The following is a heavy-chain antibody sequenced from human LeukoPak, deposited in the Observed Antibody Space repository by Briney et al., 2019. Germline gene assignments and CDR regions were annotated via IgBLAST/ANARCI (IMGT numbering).Heavy chain of an antibody. CDR3: ARDLDTAMVNYFDY. Sequence: PSETLSLTCTVSGGSISSGDYYWSWIRQPPGKGLEWIGYIYYSGSTYYNPSLKSRVTISVDTSKNQFSLKLSSVTAADTAVYYCARDLDTAMVNYFDYWGQGTLVTVSS. J-gene: IGHJ4*02. D-gene: IGHD5-18*01. CDR2: IYYSGST. V-gene: IGHV4-30-4*01. CDR1: GGSISSGDYY.